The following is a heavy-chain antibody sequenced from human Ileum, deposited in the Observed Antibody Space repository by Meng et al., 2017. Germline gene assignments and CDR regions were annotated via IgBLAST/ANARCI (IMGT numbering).Heavy chain of an antibody. CDR1: GGFFSEFY. D-gene: IGHD2-15*01. J-gene: IGHJ4*02. Sequence: GQLQQWGGGPLKPSETLSLTCAVYGGFFSEFYWTWVRQHRGKGLEWIGEISQTGHIHYNPSLGGRVTMSVDTSKSQFSLKLISVTAADAGVYFCVASKWSSNFWGQGSLVTVSS. V-gene: IGHV4-34*01. CDR3: VASKWSSNF. CDR2: ISQTGHI.